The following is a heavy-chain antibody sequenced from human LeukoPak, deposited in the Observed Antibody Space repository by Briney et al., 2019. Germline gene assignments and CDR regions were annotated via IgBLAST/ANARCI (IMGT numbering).Heavy chain of an antibody. J-gene: IGHJ6*02. CDR2: MSRSSMYM. D-gene: IGHD2-2*01. Sequence: PGGSLRLSCAASGFTFTSAWMNWVRQAPGKGPEWVSSMSRSSMYMYYADSVKGRFTISRDNAKNSLYLQMNSLRAEDTAVYYCARVSRESGYYDGMDVRGQGTTVTVSS. V-gene: IGHV3-21*06. CDR1: GFTFTSAW. CDR3: ARVSRESGYYDGMDV.